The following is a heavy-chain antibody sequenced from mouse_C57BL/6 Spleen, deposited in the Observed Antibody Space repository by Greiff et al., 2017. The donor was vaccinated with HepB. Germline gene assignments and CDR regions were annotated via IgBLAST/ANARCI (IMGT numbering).Heavy chain of an antibody. CDR2: INPNNGGT. V-gene: IGHV1-26*01. J-gene: IGHJ3*01. Sequence: VQLKQSGPELVKPGASVKISCKASGYTFTDYYMNWVKQSHGKSLEWIGDINPNNGGTSYNQKFKGKATLTVDKSSSTAYMELRSLTSEDSAVYYCARDYYGSSYAFAYWGQGTLVTVSA. CDR3: ARDYYGSSYAFAY. D-gene: IGHD1-1*01. CDR1: GYTFTDYY.